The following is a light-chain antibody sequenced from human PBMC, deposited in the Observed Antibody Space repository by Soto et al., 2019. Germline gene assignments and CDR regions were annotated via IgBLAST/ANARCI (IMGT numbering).Light chain of an antibody. V-gene: IGLV1-44*01. CDR1: YSNIGGNT. Sequence: QSVLTQPPSASGTPEQGVVISCSGTYSNIGGNTVKWYRQVPGSAPKFLIYSNNERPSGVPDRFSGSKSGTSASLAISGLQSEDGADYYCATWDDTLRGWVFGGGTKLTVL. CDR2: SNN. J-gene: IGLJ3*02. CDR3: ATWDDTLRGWV.